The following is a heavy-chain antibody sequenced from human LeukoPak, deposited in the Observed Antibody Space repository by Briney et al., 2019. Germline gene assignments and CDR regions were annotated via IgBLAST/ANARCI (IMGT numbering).Heavy chain of an antibody. J-gene: IGHJ4*02. V-gene: IGHV3-23*01. CDR1: GFTFRTYG. CDR2: ISGTGETT. CDR3: AKNFYGSGSYLEGRFDY. Sequence: GGSLRLSCVGTGFTFRTYGMTWVRQAPGKGLEWVSLISGTGETTFYADSVKGRFTISRDNFKNTVYLQMNSLRPEDTAVYYCAKNFYGSGSYLEGRFDYWGQGTLVTVSS. D-gene: IGHD3-10*01.